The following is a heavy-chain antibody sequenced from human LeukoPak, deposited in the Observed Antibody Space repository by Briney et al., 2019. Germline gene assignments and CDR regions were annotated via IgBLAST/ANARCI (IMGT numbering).Heavy chain of an antibody. CDR2: ISGSGGNT. J-gene: IGHJ6*03. CDR1: GFTFSSYA. Sequence: PGGSLRLSCAASGFTFSSYAMSWVRQAPGKGLEWVSGISGSGGNTYYADSVKGRFTISRDNSKNTLYLQTNSLRAEDTAVYYCAKEGIAAAGTGYYYCYYMDVWGKGTTVTVSS. CDR3: AKEGIAAAGTGYYYCYYMDV. V-gene: IGHV3-23*01. D-gene: IGHD6-13*01.